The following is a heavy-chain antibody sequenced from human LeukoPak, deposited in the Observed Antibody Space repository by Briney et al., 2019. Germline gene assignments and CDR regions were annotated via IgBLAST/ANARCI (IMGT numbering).Heavy chain of an antibody. CDR1: GYIFTGYS. Sequence: ASVKVSCKASGYIFTGYSMHWVRQAPGQGLEWMGWINPNSGNTNYAQKLQGRVTMTTDTSTSTAYMELRSLRSDDTAVYYCAREGEIYYGDHGYFQHWGQGTLVTVSS. V-gene: IGHV1-18*04. J-gene: IGHJ1*01. CDR3: AREGEIYYGDHGYFQH. CDR2: INPNSGNT. D-gene: IGHD4-17*01.